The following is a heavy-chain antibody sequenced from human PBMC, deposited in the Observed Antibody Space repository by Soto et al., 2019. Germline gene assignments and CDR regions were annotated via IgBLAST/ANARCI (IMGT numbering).Heavy chain of an antibody. CDR3: ARVTVTTNRGYGMDV. Sequence: SEPLSLTCTVSGGSIISGDYYWSWIRQPPGKGLEWIGYIYYSGSTYYNPSLKSRVTISVDTSKNQFSLKLSSVTAADTAVYYCARVTVTTNRGYGMDVWGQGNTVTVSS. J-gene: IGHJ6*02. V-gene: IGHV4-30-4*01. D-gene: IGHD4-17*01. CDR1: GGSIISGDYY. CDR2: IYYSGST.